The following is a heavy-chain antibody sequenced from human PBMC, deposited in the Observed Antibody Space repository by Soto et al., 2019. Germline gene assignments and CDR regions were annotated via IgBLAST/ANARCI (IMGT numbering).Heavy chain of an antibody. Sequence: EVQVLESGGGLIQPGGTLRLSCAASRFIFSSYGMSWVRQAPGKGLEWVSGSSGSGGSTWYADSVKGRFTISRDNSKKTLYLQMSSLRVDATAVYYCAKSPVEYGTFDYWGQGTLVTVSS. V-gene: IGHV3-23*01. J-gene: IGHJ4*02. CDR1: RFIFSSYG. CDR3: AKSPVEYGTFDY. CDR2: SSGSGGST. D-gene: IGHD4-17*01.